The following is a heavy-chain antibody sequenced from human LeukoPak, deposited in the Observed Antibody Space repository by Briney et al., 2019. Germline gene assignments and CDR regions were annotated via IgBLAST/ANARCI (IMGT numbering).Heavy chain of an antibody. V-gene: IGHV3-30*02. J-gene: IGHJ4*02. D-gene: IGHD3-10*01. Sequence: GGSLRLSCAASGFTFSSYGMHWVRQAPGKGLEWVAFIRYDGSNKYYADSVKGRFTISRDNSKNTLYLQMNILRAEDTAVYYCAKDPTLLWFGELCYFDYWGQGTLVTVSS. CDR2: IRYDGSNK. CDR3: AKDPTLLWFGELCYFDY. CDR1: GFTFSSYG.